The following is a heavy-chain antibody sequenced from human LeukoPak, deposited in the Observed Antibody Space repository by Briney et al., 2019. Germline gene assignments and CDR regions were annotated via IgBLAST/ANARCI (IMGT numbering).Heavy chain of an antibody. Sequence: GGSLRLSCAASGFTFSSYAMSRVRQAPGKGLEWVSTISGSGGTTYYAVSVKGRFTISRDSSKNTLYPQMNSLRAEDTAVYHCAKGYTSGWPYYFDYWGQGTLVTASS. CDR1: GFTFSSYA. J-gene: IGHJ4*02. V-gene: IGHV3-23*01. CDR2: ISGSGGTT. CDR3: AKGYTSGWPYYFDY. D-gene: IGHD6-19*01.